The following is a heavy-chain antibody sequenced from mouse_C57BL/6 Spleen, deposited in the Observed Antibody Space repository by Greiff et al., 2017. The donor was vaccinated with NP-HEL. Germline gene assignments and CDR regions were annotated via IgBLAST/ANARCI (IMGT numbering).Heavy chain of an antibody. CDR1: GYSITSGYY. V-gene: IGHV3-6*01. J-gene: IGHJ1*03. D-gene: IGHD2-2*01. CDR3: ARAGGYYGYFDV. CDR2: ISYDGSN. Sequence: DVQLQESGPGLVKPSQSLSLTCSVTGYSITSGYYWNWIRQFPGNKLEWMGYISYDGSNNYNPSLKNRISITRDTSKNQCFLKLNSVTTEDTATYYCARAGGYYGYFDVWGTGTTVTVSS.